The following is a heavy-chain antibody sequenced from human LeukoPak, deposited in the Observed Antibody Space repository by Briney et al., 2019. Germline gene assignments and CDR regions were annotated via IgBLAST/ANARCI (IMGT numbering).Heavy chain of an antibody. V-gene: IGHV4-59*01. D-gene: IGHD4-17*01. CDR2: IYYSGST. Sequence: SETLSLTCTVSGGSISSYYWSWIRQPPGKGLEWIGYIYYSGSTNYNPSLKSRVTISVDTSKNQFSLKLSSVTAADTAAYYCASSYDYGNWFDPWGQGTLVTVSS. J-gene: IGHJ5*02. CDR3: ASSYDYGNWFDP. CDR1: GGSISSYY.